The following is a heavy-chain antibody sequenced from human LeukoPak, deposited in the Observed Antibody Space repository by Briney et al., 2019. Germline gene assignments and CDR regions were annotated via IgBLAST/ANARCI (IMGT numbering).Heavy chain of an antibody. Sequence: PGGSLRLSCAASGFTFSNAWMSWVRQAPGKGLEWVGRIKSKTDGGTTDYAAPVKGRFTISRDDSKNTLYLQMSSLKTEDTAVYYCTAGNYPGSFDYWGQGTLVTVSS. D-gene: IGHD1-7*01. CDR2: IKSKTDGGTT. J-gene: IGHJ4*02. CDR3: TAGNYPGSFDY. CDR1: GFTFSNAW. V-gene: IGHV3-15*01.